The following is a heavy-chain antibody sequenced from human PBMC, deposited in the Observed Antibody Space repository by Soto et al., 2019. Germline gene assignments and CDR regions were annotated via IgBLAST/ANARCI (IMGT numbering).Heavy chain of an antibody. J-gene: IGHJ5*02. CDR2: IYYSGTT. CDR1: GGSISGGGHH. CDR3: ARLMATSWFDP. Sequence: PSVTLCLTSTVSGGSISGGGHHWSWIRQHPAKGLEWIVHIYYSGTTYYNPSLKSRATRSAETSESQLALELISVTAADTAVYFCARLMATSWFDPWGQGTRVTVSS. V-gene: IGHV4-31*03.